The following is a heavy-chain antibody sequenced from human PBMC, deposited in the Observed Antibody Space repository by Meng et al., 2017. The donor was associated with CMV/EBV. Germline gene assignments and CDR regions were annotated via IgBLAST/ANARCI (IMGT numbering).Heavy chain of an antibody. CDR3: ASSIAARPRPFDY. D-gene: IGHD6-6*01. V-gene: IGHV1-69*05. CDR1: GGTFSSYA. J-gene: IGHJ4*02. Sequence: KDPGGTFSSYAISWVRQAPGQGLEWMGGIIPIFGTANYAQKFQGRVTITTDESTSTAYMELSSLRSEDTAVYYCASSIAARPRPFDYWGQGTLVTVSS. CDR2: IIPIFGTA.